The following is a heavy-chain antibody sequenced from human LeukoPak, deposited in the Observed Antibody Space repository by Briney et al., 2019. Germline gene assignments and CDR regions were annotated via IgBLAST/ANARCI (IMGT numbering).Heavy chain of an antibody. D-gene: IGHD2-8*02. Sequence: GGSLRLSCAASGFTFSSYWMHWVRQVPGKGLVWVSRINSDGSSTSYADSVKGRFTISRDNAKNTLYLQMNSLRAEDTAVYYCARDSAQCTGGYCYLVSWGQGTLVTVSS. V-gene: IGHV3-74*01. CDR1: GFTFSSYW. CDR2: INSDGSST. J-gene: IGHJ4*02. CDR3: ARDSAQCTGGYCYLVS.